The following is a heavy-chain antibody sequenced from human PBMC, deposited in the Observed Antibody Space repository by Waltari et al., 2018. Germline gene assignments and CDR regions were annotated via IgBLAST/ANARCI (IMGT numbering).Heavy chain of an antibody. J-gene: IGHJ3*02. CDR2: MCGNGGVT. Sequence: EVQLVESGGGSVQPGGSLRLSCAASGFTFMHWVRQAPGKGLVWVSRMCGNGGVTGYADSVKGRFTISRDNAKNTLYRQMNSLRAEDTAVYYCVRGINHAFDIWGQGTMVTVSS. CDR1: GFTF. CDR3: VRGINHAFDI. V-gene: IGHV3-74*01.